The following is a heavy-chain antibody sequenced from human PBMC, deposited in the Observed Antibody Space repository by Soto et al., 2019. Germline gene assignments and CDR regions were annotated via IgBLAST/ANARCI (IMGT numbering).Heavy chain of an antibody. Sequence: QVQLVQSGAEVKKPGSSVRVSCQASGGTFTTYAFNWVRQAPGQGLEWMGGIIPMYNKPNYAPNFLGRVTISADPSTSTAYMELTTLRSEATAVYVCARGYSGGYYYAMDVWGQGTTVTVSS. CDR1: GGTFTTYA. D-gene: IGHD4-4*01. V-gene: IGHV1-69*01. CDR2: IIPMYNKP. CDR3: ARGYSGGYYYAMDV. J-gene: IGHJ6*02.